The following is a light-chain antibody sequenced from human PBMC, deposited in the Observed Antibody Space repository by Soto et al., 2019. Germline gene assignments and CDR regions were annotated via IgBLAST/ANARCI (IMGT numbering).Light chain of an antibody. CDR2: AAS. CDR1: QGISSC. Sequence: DIQMTQSPSSVSASVGDRVTITCRASQGISSCLAWYQQKPGKAPKLLIYAASSLQSGVPSRFSGSGSGTDFTLTNSSLQPEDFATYYCQQANSFPHTFGQGTKLEIK. V-gene: IGKV1-12*01. CDR3: QQANSFPHT. J-gene: IGKJ2*01.